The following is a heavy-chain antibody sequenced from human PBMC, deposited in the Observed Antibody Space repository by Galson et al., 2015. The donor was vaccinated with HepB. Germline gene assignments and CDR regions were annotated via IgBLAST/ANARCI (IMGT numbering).Heavy chain of an antibody. CDR3: AKDSLPPALFGVVIGAGDY. Sequence: SLRLSCAASGFTFSSYGMHWVRQAPGKGLEWVAVISYDGSNKYYADSVKGRFTISRDNSKNTLYLQMNSLRAEDTAVYYCAKDSLPPALFGVVIGAGDYWGQGTLVTVSS. CDR2: ISYDGSNK. V-gene: IGHV3-30*18. CDR1: GFTFSSYG. D-gene: IGHD3-3*01. J-gene: IGHJ4*02.